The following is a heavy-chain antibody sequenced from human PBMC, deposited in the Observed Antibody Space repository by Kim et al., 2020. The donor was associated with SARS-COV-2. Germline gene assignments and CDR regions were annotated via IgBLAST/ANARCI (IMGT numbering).Heavy chain of an antibody. CDR2: ISSSGSTI. D-gene: IGHD3-9*01. CDR3: AREGRYFDYYYYGMDV. J-gene: IGHJ6*02. Sequence: GGSLRLSCAASGFTFSSYEMNWVRQAPGKGLEWVSYISSSGSTIYYADSVKGRFTISRDNAKNSLYLQMNSLRAEDTAVYYCAREGRYFDYYYYGMDVWGQVTTVTVSS. V-gene: IGHV3-48*03. CDR1: GFTFSSYE.